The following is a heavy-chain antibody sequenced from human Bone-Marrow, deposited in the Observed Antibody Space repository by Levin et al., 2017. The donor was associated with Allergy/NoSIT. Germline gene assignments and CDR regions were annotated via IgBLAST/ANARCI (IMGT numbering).Heavy chain of an antibody. J-gene: IGHJ5*02. D-gene: IGHD2-15*01. Sequence: KISCKASGGTFSSYAISWVRQAPGQGLEWMGGIIPIFGTANYAQKFQGRVTITADESTSTAYMELSSLRSEDTAVYYCARVVLACSGGSCYPHLFDPWGQGTLVTVSS. CDR3: ARVVLACSGGSCYPHLFDP. CDR2: IIPIFGTA. V-gene: IGHV1-69*01. CDR1: GGTFSSYA.